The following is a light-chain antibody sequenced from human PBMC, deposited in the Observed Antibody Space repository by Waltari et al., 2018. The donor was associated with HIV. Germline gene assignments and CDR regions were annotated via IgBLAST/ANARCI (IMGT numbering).Light chain of an antibody. V-gene: IGLV1-51*01. Sequence: QSVLTQPPSVSAAPGQKVTISCSGSTSNIGTNSVFWYQQLPGTVPKLLIYDNYDRPSGIPDRFSGSKSGTSATLGITGLQTGDEADYYCGTWDTSLNAGVFGGGTKLTVL. CDR3: GTWDTSLNAGV. CDR1: TSNIGTNS. J-gene: IGLJ2*01. CDR2: DNY.